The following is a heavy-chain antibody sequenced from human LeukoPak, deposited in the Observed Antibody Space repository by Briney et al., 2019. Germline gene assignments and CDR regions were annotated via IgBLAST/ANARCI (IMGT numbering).Heavy chain of an antibody. CDR2: INPNGGGT. D-gene: IGHD3-10*01. Sequence: ASVKVSCRTSGYTFTAHYIHWVRQAPGQKLEWMAWINPNGGGTHYAQKFQGRVTLTLDTSISTAYMELNSLRSDDSAIYYCAGDLTGASGDYWGQGTLVTVSS. J-gene: IGHJ4*02. CDR1: GYTFTAHY. V-gene: IGHV1-2*02. CDR3: AGDLTGASGDY.